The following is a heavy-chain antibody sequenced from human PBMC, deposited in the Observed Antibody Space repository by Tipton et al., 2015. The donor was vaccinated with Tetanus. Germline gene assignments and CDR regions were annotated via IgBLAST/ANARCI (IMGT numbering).Heavy chain of an antibody. D-gene: IGHD3-10*01. V-gene: IGHV1-8*01. CDR1: GYTFTSYN. Sequence: QLVQSGAEVKKPGASVKVSCKASGYTFTSYNINWVRKAPGQGLEWMGWMNPNSGDSGYAQRFQGRVSMTRNTSISTAYLEVSSLRGEDTSVYYCASGSYLRSGMDVWGQGTTVTVSS. CDR3: ASGSYLRSGMDV. CDR2: MNPNSGDS. J-gene: IGHJ6*02.